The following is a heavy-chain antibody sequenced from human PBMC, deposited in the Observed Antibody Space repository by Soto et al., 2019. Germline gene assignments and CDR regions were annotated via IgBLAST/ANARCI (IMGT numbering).Heavy chain of an antibody. D-gene: IGHD3-22*01. CDR3: ARDIPYDSSGYLSDP. J-gene: IGHJ5*02. CDR2: ISAYNGNT. Sequence: GASVKVSCKASGYTFTSYGISWVRQAPGQGLEWMGWISAYNGNTNYAQKLQGRVTMTTDTSTSTAYMEPRSLRSGDTAVYYCARDIPYDSSGYLSDPWGQGTLVTVSS. V-gene: IGHV1-18*01. CDR1: GYTFTSYG.